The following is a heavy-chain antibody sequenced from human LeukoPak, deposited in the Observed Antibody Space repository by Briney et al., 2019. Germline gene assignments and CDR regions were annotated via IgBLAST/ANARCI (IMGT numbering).Heavy chain of an antibody. D-gene: IGHD4-17*01. J-gene: IGHJ6*03. CDR3: ARNGLGYYYYYMDV. CDR2: INPNSGGT. Sequence: ASVKISCKTSGYAVTNYYIHWVRQAPGQGLEWMGRINPNSGGTNYAQKFQGRVTMTRDTSISTAYMELSRLRSDDTAVYYCARNGLGYYYYYMDVWGKGITVTVSS. CDR1: GYAVTNYY. V-gene: IGHV1-2*06.